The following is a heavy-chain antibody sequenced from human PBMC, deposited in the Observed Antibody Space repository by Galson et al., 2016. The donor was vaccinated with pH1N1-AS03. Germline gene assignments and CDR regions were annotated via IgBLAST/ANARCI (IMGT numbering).Heavy chain of an antibody. D-gene: IGHD3-9*01. CDR3: LDWGNY. V-gene: IGHV3-74*01. Sequence: RLSCAASGFSIKDYWMHWVRQAPGKGLVWVSRISGDGGTTSYADSVKGRFTISRDDAKNTLYLQMNSLRAEDTAVYYCLDWGNYWGQGSLVTVSS. CDR1: GFSIKDYW. J-gene: IGHJ4*02. CDR2: ISGDGGTT.